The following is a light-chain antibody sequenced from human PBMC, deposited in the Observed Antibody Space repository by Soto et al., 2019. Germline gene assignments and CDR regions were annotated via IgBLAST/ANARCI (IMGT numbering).Light chain of an antibody. CDR3: RQYYPYPWT. J-gene: IGKJ1*01. CDR1: QGGSNY. CDR2: AAS. Sequence: AIRMTQSPSSLSASTGDGVTITCRASQGGSNYLAWYQQKPGQAPKVLIHAASTLQGGVPSRFSGSGSGTDFTLTISGLQSDDFATYYCRQYYPYPWTFGQGTKVDIK. V-gene: IGKV1-8*01.